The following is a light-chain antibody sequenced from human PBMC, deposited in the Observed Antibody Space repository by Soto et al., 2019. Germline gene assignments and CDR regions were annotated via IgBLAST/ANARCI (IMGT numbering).Light chain of an antibody. CDR2: GTS. J-gene: IGKJ2*01. V-gene: IGKV3-20*01. Sequence: EIVLTQSPGTLSLSPGERATLSCRASQSVSSSNLAWYQQKPGQAPRLLIYGTSSRATGIPDRFSGSGSGTDFTLTISRLEPEDFGVYYCQQYGSSTYPFGQGTKLEIK. CDR1: QSVSSSN. CDR3: QQYGSSTYP.